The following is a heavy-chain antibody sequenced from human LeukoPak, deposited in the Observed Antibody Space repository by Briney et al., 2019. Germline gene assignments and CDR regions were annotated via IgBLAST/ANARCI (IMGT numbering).Heavy chain of an antibody. Sequence: ASVTVSCTASGYTFTSYGISWVRQAPGQGLEWVGWINAYSGNTNYAQKLQGRVTMTTDTSTSTTYMELRSLRSDDTAVYYCAEGPYSGYYSFYYYGMDVWGQGTTVTVSS. CDR2: INAYSGNT. D-gene: IGHD5-12*01. J-gene: IGHJ6*02. CDR3: AEGPYSGYYSFYYYGMDV. CDR1: GYTFTSYG. V-gene: IGHV1-18*01.